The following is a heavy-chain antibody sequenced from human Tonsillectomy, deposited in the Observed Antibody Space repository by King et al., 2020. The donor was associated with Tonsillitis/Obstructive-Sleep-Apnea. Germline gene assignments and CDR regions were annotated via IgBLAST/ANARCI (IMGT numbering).Heavy chain of an antibody. CDR2: INHSGRI. Sequence: VQLQQWGAGLLKPSETLSLTCAVYGGSFSGYYWSWIRQPPGKGLEWIGEINHSGRITYNPSLKSRVTISVDTSKNQFSLKLSSVTAADTAVYYCAGRIGQRYNYMDVWGKGTTVTVSS. J-gene: IGHJ6*03. CDR3: AGRIGQRYNYMDV. D-gene: IGHD6-25*01. CDR1: GGSFSGYY. V-gene: IGHV4-34*01.